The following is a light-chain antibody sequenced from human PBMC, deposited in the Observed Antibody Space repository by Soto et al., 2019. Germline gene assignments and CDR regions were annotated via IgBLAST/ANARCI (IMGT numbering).Light chain of an antibody. V-gene: IGKV3-15*01. Sequence: EIVMTQSPATLSVSPGERATLSCRASQSVSSNLAWYQQKPGQAPRLLIYGASTRATGIPARFSGSGSGTEFTLTISSLRSEDFAVYYCQQYYNWPPMYTFGQGTKLEIK. CDR1: QSVSSN. J-gene: IGKJ2*01. CDR2: GAS. CDR3: QQYYNWPPMYT.